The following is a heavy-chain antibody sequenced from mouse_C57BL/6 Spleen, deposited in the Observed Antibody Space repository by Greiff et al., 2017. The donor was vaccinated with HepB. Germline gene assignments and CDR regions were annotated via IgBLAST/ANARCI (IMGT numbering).Heavy chain of an antibody. CDR2: IRSKSNNYAT. J-gene: IGHJ4*01. CDR1: GFSFNTYA. D-gene: IGHD4-1*01. Sequence: EVKLVESGGGLVQPKGSLKLSCAASGFSFNTYAMNWVRQAPGKGLEWVARIRSKSNNYATYYADSVKDRFTISRDDSESMLYLQMNNLKTEDTAMYYCVRGGATGTRGAMDYWGQGTSVTVSS. V-gene: IGHV10-1*01. CDR3: VRGGATGTRGAMDY.